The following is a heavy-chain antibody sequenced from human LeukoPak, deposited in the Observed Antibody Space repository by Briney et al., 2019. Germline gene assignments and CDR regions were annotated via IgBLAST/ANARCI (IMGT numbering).Heavy chain of an antibody. CDR2: ISLGNSTM. Sequence: GGSLRLSCAASGFTFSSFTMNWARQVPGKGLEWISYISLGNSTMFYADSVKGRFTISRDNAKNSLYLQMNSLRAEDTAVYYCAREDIRLDYFDYWGQGTLVTVSS. CDR3: AREDIRLDYFDY. J-gene: IGHJ4*02. V-gene: IGHV3-48*01. D-gene: IGHD6-19*01. CDR1: GFTFSSFT.